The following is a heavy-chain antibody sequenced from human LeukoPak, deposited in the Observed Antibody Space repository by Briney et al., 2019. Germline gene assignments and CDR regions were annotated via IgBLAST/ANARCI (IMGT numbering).Heavy chain of an antibody. CDR1: GLTVSSNS. V-gene: IGHV3-7*01. J-gene: IGHJ4*02. CDR2: IKQDGSEK. Sequence: GGSLRLSCTVSGLTVSSNSMSWVRQAPGKGLEWVANIKQDGSEKNYVDSVKGRFTISRDDAKNSLYLQMNSLRAEDTAVYYCARDYYLDYWGQGTLVTVSS. CDR3: ARDYYLDY.